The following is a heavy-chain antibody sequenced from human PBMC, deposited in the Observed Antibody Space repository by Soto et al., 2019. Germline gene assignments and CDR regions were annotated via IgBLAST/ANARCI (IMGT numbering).Heavy chain of an antibody. CDR2: IIPIFGTA. J-gene: IGHJ4*02. CDR1: GGTFNNYV. V-gene: IGHV1-69*06. Sequence: SVKVSCKASGGTFNNYVINWVRQAPGQGLEWMAGIIPIFGTANYAQKFQGRVTITADKSTSTAYMELNSLRSEDTAVYYCAGRCDGTNCLGNFDYWGQGTLVTVSS. D-gene: IGHD2-2*01. CDR3: AGRCDGTNCLGNFDY.